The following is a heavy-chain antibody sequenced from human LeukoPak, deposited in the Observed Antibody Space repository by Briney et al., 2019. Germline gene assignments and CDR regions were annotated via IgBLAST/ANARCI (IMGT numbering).Heavy chain of an antibody. Sequence: GGSLRLSCAASGFTFSSYDMNWVRQAPGKGLEWVSYISTISSTKYYADSVKGRFTISRDNAKNSLYLQMNSLRDKDTAVYYCARGKIGYCYGDYDGYWGQGTLVTVSS. CDR1: GFTFSSYD. D-gene: IGHD4-17*01. CDR3: ARGKIGYCYGDYDGY. CDR2: ISTISSTK. J-gene: IGHJ4*02. V-gene: IGHV3-48*02.